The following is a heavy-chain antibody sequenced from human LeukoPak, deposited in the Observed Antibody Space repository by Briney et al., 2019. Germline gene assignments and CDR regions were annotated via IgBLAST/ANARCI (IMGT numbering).Heavy chain of an antibody. V-gene: IGHV4-61*01. CDR3: ARRTSSSSWYFGWFDP. D-gene: IGHD6-13*01. J-gene: IGHJ5*02. CDR1: GYSISSSYY. CDR2: IYYSGST. Sequence: SETLSLTCTVSGYSISSSYYWGWIRQPPGKGLEWIGYIYYSGSTNYNPSLKSRVTISVDTSKNQLSLKLSSVTAADTAVYYCARRTSSSSWYFGWFDPWGQGTLVTVSS.